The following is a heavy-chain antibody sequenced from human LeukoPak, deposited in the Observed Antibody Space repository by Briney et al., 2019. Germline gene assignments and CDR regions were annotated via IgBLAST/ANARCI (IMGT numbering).Heavy chain of an antibody. D-gene: IGHD3-16*01. Sequence: GGSLRLSCAASGFTFSSYGMHWVRQAPGKGLEWVAFIRYDGSNKYYADSVKGRFTISRDNSKNTLYLQMNSLRAEDTAVYYCAKGGHVWGSYGRYYFDYWGQGTLVTVSS. J-gene: IGHJ4*02. CDR3: AKGGHVWGSYGRYYFDY. CDR2: IRYDGSNK. V-gene: IGHV3-30*02. CDR1: GFTFSSYG.